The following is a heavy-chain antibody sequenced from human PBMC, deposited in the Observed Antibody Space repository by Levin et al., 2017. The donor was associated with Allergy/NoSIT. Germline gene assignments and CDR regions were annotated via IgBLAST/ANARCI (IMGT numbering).Heavy chain of an antibody. V-gene: IGHV4-59*08. CDR2: IYYSGST. Sequence: PSETLSLTCTVSGDSISSYYWSWIRQPPEKGLEWIGYIYYSGSTNYNPSLKSRVTISIDTSKNQFSLKLSSVTAADTAVYYCARRSCSGGTCYSGSHGMDVWGQGTMVTVSS. CDR1: GDSISSYY. J-gene: IGHJ6*02. CDR3: ARRSCSGGTCYSGSHGMDV. D-gene: IGHD2-15*01.